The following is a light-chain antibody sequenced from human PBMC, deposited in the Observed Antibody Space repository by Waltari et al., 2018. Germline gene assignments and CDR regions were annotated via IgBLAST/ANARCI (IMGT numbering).Light chain of an antibody. J-gene: IGLJ2*01. CDR3: QSTDNSGTYVV. Sequence: ARITCSGDALPRQYSFWYQQRSGQAPVLVIYKDTERPSGIPERFSGSSSGTRVTLTISGVQAQDEADYYCQSTDNSGTYVVFGGGTKLTVL. CDR1: ALPRQY. CDR2: KDT. V-gene: IGLV3-25*03.